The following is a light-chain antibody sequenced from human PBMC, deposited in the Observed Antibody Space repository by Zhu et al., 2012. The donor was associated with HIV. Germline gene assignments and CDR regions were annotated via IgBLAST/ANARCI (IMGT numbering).Light chain of an antibody. J-gene: IGKJ2*01. CDR3: EQYATYPYT. CDR2: KTS. V-gene: IGKV1-5*03. Sequence: IQMTQSPSTLSASVGDSVTITCRASQSFTSWLAWYQQKPGEAPKLLIYKTSYLQTGVPSRFSGRGSGTEFTLTINNLQPDDFATYFCEQYATYPYTFGQGTKVES. CDR1: QSFTSW.